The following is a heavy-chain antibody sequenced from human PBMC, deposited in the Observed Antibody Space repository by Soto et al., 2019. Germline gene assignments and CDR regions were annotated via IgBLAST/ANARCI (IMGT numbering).Heavy chain of an antibody. CDR2: INAGKGNT. J-gene: IGHJ4*02. D-gene: IGHD3-22*01. Sequence: ASVKVSCKTSGYTFTNYAVHWVRQAPGQRLEWMGWINAGKGNTKYSQTFQDRVTLTRDTSASTAYMELSSLRSEDTAVYYCARDYYFDNSGHFDFSGQGTLVTVSS. CDR3: ARDYYFDNSGHFDF. CDR1: GYTFTNYA. V-gene: IGHV1-3*01.